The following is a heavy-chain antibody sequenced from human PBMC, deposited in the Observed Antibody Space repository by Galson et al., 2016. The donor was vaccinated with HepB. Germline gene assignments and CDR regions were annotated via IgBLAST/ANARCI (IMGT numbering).Heavy chain of an antibody. V-gene: IGHV1-24*01. CDR1: GYTLIGLS. CDR3: VTDNPFRTARRGEGPYGMDV. J-gene: IGHJ6*01. CDR2: FDPEDGEA. D-gene: IGHD6-6*01. Sequence: SVKVSCKVSGYTLIGLSMHWVRQAPGKGLEWMGGFDPEDGEAKHAQKFQDRVTLTEDTSTDTGYMELRSVRSDDTAVYYCVTDNPFRTARRGEGPYGMDVWAKGPRSSSPQ.